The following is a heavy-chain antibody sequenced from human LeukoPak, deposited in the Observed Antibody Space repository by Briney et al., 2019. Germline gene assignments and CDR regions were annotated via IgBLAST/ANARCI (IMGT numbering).Heavy chain of an antibody. CDR1: GASISSYY. CDR2: IYYSGST. J-gene: IGHJ2*01. Sequence: PSETLSLTCTVSGASISSYYWSWIRQPPGKGLEWIGYIYYSGSTNYNPSLKSRVTISVDTSKNQFSLKLSSVTAADTAVYYCARGTIVTPRYWYFDLWGRGTLVTVSS. CDR3: ARGTIVTPRYWYFDL. V-gene: IGHV4-59*01. D-gene: IGHD1-26*01.